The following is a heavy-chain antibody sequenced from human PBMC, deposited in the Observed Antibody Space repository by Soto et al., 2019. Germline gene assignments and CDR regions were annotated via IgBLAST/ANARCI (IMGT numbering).Heavy chain of an antibody. J-gene: IGHJ4*02. D-gene: IGHD4-17*01. V-gene: IGHV3-9*01. CDR1: GFTFDDYA. CDR3: AKDPGPLYGDPNFDY. CDR2: ISWNSGSI. Sequence: GGSLRLSCAASGFTFDDYAMHWVRQAPGKGLEWVSGISWNSGSIGYADSVKGRFTISRDNAKNSLYLQMNSLRAEDTALYYCAKDPGPLYGDPNFDYWGQGTLVTVSS.